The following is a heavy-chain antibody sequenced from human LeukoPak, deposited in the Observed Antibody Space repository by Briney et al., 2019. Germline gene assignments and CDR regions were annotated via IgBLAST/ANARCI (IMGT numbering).Heavy chain of an antibody. Sequence: SETLSLTCTFSVGSISRGVSYGSWIRRHPGKGRGCMGYINYSGTTYYNPSLKSRVTISVDTSKNQLSLKLSSVTAADTAVYYCARVPGHCSGGSCYSGVGYYYYYMDVWGQGTTVTVSS. CDR2: INYSGTT. CDR1: VGSISRGVSY. V-gene: IGHV4-31*03. J-gene: IGHJ6*03. D-gene: IGHD2-15*01. CDR3: ARVPGHCSGGSCYSGVGYYYYYMDV.